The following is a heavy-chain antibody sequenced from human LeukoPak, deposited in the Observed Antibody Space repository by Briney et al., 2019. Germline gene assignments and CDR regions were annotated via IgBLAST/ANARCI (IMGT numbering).Heavy chain of an antibody. V-gene: IGHV3-48*04. CDR2: ISSASGSI. D-gene: IGHD5-18*01. CDR3: ARDGGRNGGYSYGPYYFDY. Sequence: PGGSLRLSCVASGFTFSSNSMNWVRQAPGKGLEWVSYISSASGSIYYADSVKGRFTVSRDNAKNSLFLQMNSLRAEDTAVYYCARDGGRNGGYSYGPYYFDYWGQGTLVTVSS. CDR1: GFTFSSNS. J-gene: IGHJ4*02.